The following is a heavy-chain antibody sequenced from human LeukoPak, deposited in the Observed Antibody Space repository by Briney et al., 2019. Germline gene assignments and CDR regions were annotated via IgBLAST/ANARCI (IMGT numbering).Heavy chain of an antibody. J-gene: IGHJ4*02. V-gene: IGHV3-7*01. D-gene: IGHD3-10*01. Sequence: GGSLRLSCAASGFTFSSYWMSWVRQAPGKGLEWVANIKQDGSEKYYVDSVKGRFTISRDNAKNSLYLQMNSLRAEDTAVYYCARATMVRGVYYFDYWGQGTLVTVSS. CDR1: GFTFSSYW. CDR3: ARATMVRGVYYFDY. CDR2: IKQDGSEK.